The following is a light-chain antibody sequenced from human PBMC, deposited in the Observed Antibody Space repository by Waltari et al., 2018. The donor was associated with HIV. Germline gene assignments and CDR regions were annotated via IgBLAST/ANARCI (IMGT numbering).Light chain of an antibody. CDR1: SSDIGSYNR. CDR3: SSYTTSSTWV. J-gene: IGLJ3*02. V-gene: IGLV2-18*02. CDR2: EVT. Sequence: QPTLPQPPSVSGSLGQSVTIACSGTSSDIGSYNRVSRYNQPPGTAPKLIIYEVTNLPSGVAVRFSGSKSGNTASLTISGLQAEDEADYYCSSYTTSSTWVFGGGTQLTVL.